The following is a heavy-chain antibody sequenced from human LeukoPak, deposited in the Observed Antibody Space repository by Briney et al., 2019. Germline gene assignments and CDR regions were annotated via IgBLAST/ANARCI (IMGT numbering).Heavy chain of an antibody. V-gene: IGHV3-74*01. J-gene: IGHJ6*02. D-gene: IGHD3-22*01. CDR2: INSDGSST. CDR1: GFTFSSYW. Sequence: PGGSLRLSCAASGFTFSSYWMHWVRQAPGKGLVWVSRINSDGSSTSYADSVKGRFTISRDNAENTVYLQMNSLRAEDTAVYYCHVWLENQRMDVWGQGTTVTVSS. CDR3: HVWLENQRMDV.